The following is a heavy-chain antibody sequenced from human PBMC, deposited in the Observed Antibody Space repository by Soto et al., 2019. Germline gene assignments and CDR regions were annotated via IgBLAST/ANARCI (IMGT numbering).Heavy chain of an antibody. CDR1: GGSLRCYY. V-gene: IGHV4-34*01. J-gene: IGHJ4*02. D-gene: IGHD6-19*01. CDR3: ARGGALAGAFDY. Sequence: SATLSLTCAFYGGSLRCYYWSWIRQLPGMALEWIGEINHSGSTNYNPSLQSRVTISVDTSKNHVSLKVMSVIVADTDMFYCARGGALAGAFDYWGQGTQVTVSS. CDR2: INHSGST.